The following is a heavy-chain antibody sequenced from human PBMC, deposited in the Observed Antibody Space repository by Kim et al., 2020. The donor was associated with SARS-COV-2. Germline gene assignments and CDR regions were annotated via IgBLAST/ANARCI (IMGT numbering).Heavy chain of an antibody. V-gene: IGHV4-34*01. Sequence: SETLSRTCAAYGESFTPYYWSWIRQPPGKGLEWIGEIHHSGSTNYNPSLESRASISVDTSKGQFSLSLSSVTAADTAVYYCARRRNRDVIARYNWFDPWDQGALVIVSS. D-gene: IGHD2-21*01. CDR1: GESFTPYY. J-gene: IGHJ5*02. CDR2: IHHSGST. CDR3: ARRRNRDVIARYNWFDP.